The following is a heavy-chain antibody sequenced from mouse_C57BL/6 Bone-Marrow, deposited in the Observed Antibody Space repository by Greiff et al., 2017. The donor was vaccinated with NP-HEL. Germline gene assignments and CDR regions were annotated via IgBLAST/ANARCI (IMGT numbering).Heavy chain of an antibody. CDR1: GYAFTNYL. CDR2: INPGSGGT. CDR3: ARRLYYYGSSSWYFDV. Sequence: QVQLQQSGAELVRPGTSVKVSCKASGYAFTNYLIEWVKQRPGQGLEWIGVINPGSGGTNYNEKFKGKATLTADKSSSTAYMQLSSLTSEDSAVYFCARRLYYYGSSSWYFDVWGTGTTVTVSS. V-gene: IGHV1-54*01. D-gene: IGHD1-1*01. J-gene: IGHJ1*03.